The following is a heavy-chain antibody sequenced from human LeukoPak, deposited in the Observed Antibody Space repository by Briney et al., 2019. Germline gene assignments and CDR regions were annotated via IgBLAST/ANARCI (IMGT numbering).Heavy chain of an antibody. J-gene: IGHJ4*02. Sequence: SVKVSCKASGGTFSSYAISWVRQAPGQGLEWIGRIIPILGVANYAQKFQGRVTITADKSTSTAYMELSSLRSEDTAVYYCARAPYYYDSSGYSGKGPFDYWGQGTLVTVSS. V-gene: IGHV1-69*04. D-gene: IGHD3-22*01. CDR1: GGTFSSYA. CDR2: IIPILGVA. CDR3: ARAPYYYDSSGYSGKGPFDY.